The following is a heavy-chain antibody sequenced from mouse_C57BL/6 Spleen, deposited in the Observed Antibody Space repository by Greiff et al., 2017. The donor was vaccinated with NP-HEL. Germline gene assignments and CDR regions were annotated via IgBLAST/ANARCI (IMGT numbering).Heavy chain of an antibody. CDR1: GFTFSSYA. J-gene: IGHJ2*01. V-gene: IGHV5-4*01. CDR2: ISDGGSYT. CDR3: ARDYYGSSYGYFDY. Sequence: EVMLVESGGGLVKPGGSLKLSCAASGFTFSSYAMSWVRQTPEKRLEWVATISDGGSYTYSPDNVKGRFTISRDNAKNNLYLQMSHLKSEDTAMYYCARDYYGSSYGYFDYWGQGTTLTVSS. D-gene: IGHD1-1*01.